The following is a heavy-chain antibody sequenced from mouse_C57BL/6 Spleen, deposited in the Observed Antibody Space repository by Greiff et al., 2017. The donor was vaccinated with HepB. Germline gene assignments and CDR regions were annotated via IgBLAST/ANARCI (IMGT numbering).Heavy chain of an antibody. J-gene: IGHJ4*01. Sequence: EVQLVESGGGLVQPGGSLTLSCAASGFTFSDYGMAWVRQAPRKGPEWVAFISNLAYSIYYADTVTGRFTISRENAKNTLYLEMSSLRSEDTAMYYCARRGSYAMDYWGQGTSVTVSS. CDR1: GFTFSDYG. V-gene: IGHV5-15*04. CDR2: ISNLAYSI. CDR3: ARRGSYAMDY.